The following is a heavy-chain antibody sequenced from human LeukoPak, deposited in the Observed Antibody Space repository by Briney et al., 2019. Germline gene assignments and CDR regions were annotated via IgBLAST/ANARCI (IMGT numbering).Heavy chain of an antibody. V-gene: IGHV3-48*01. CDR3: ARRSETETTYYYYYYMDV. D-gene: IGHD4-11*01. CDR2: ISSSTSTI. Sequence: GGSLRLSCAASGFTFSTYSMNWVRQAPGKGLEWVSYISSSTSTIYYADSVKGRFTISRDNAKNSLYLQMNSLRAEDTAVYYCARRSETETTYYYYYYMDVWGKGTTVTVSS. J-gene: IGHJ6*03. CDR1: GFTFSTYS.